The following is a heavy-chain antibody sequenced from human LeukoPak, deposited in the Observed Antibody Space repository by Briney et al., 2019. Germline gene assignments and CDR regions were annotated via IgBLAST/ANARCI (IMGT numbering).Heavy chain of an antibody. CDR2: IYYSGST. D-gene: IGHD1-1*01. J-gene: IGHJ4*02. Sequence: SETLSLTCTVSGGSISSYYWSWIRQPPGKGLEGFGYIYYSGSTNYNPSLKSRVTISVDTSKNQFSLKLSSVTAADTAVYYCASSYLHYNWNDEVRFDYWGQGTLVTVSS. CDR3: ASSYLHYNWNDEVRFDY. V-gene: IGHV4-59*08. CDR1: GGSISSYY.